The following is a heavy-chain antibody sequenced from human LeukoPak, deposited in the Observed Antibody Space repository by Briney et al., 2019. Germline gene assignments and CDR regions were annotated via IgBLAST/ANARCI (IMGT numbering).Heavy chain of an antibody. V-gene: IGHV1-69*13. CDR2: IIPIFGTA. D-gene: IGHD1-1*01. Sequence: ASVKVSCKASGGTFSSYAISWVRQAPGQGLEWMGGIIPIFGTANYAQKFQGRVTITADESTSTAYMELRSLRSDDTAVYYCARTTGTSLYYYYYYMDVWGKGTTVTISS. J-gene: IGHJ6*03. CDR3: ARTTGTSLYYYYYYMDV. CDR1: GGTFSSYA.